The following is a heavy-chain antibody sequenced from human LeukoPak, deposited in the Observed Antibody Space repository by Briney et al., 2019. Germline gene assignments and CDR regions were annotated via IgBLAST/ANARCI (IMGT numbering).Heavy chain of an antibody. V-gene: IGHV1-69*04. D-gene: IGHD2-15*01. Sequence: GASVKVSCKASGGTFSSYAISWVRQAPGQGLEWMGRIIPILGIANYAQKFQGRVTITADKSTSTAYMELSSLKSEDTAVYYCAKDWPRYCSGGSCSGYWGQGTLVTVSS. CDR1: GGTFSSYA. J-gene: IGHJ4*02. CDR3: AKDWPRYCSGGSCSGY. CDR2: IIPILGIA.